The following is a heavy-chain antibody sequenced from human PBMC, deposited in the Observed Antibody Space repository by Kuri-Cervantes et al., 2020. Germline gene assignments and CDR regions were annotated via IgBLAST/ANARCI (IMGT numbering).Heavy chain of an antibody. CDR2: IYYSGST. D-gene: IGHD6-19*01. CDR3: ARVESYTVAIDY. J-gene: IGHJ4*02. V-gene: IGHV4-59*01. Sequence: SETLSLTCNVSGGSISSYYWNWIRQPPGKRLEWIGYIYYSGSTNYNPSLKSRVTISVDTSRNQFSLKLSSVTAADTAVYYCARVESYTVAIDYWGQGTLVTVSS. CDR1: GGSISSYY.